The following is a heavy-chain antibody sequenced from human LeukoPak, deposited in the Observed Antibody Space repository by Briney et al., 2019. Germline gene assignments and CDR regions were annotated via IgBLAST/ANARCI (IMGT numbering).Heavy chain of an antibody. CDR3: ARERNYGNMFDY. CDR1: GGSISSYY. CDR2: IYYSGST. V-gene: IGHV4-59*01. Sequence: SETLSLTCTVSGGSISSYYWSWIRQPPGKGLEWIGYIYYSGSTNYNPSLKSRVTISVDTSKNQFSLELRSVTAADTAVYYCARERNYGNMFDYWGQGTLVTVSS. D-gene: IGHD4-11*01. J-gene: IGHJ4*02.